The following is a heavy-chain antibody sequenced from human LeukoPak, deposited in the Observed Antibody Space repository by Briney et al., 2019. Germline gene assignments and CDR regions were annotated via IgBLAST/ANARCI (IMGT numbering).Heavy chain of an antibody. V-gene: IGHV1-2*06. Sequence: ASVKVSCKASGYTFTGYYMHWVRQAPGQGLEWMGRINPNSGGTNYAQKFQGRVTMTRDTSISTAYMELSRLRSDDTAVYYCARDYDYVEDYYYCYGMDVWGQGTTVTVSS. D-gene: IGHD5-12*01. J-gene: IGHJ6*02. CDR2: INPNSGGT. CDR3: ARDYDYVEDYYYCYGMDV. CDR1: GYTFTGYY.